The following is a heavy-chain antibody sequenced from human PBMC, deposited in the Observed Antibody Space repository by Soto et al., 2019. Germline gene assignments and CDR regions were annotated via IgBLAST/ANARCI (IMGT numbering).Heavy chain of an antibody. V-gene: IGHV1-46*01. J-gene: IGHJ3*02. CDR1: GYTFTSCY. CDR2: SNHSGGST. D-gene: IGHD1-26*01. Sequence: ASAKVSCKASGYTFTSCYMHWVRQAPGQGLEWMGISNHSGGSTSYAQKFQGRVTMNRDTSTITVYIELSSLKPEDTAVYYCARESVGNAFDIWGQGTRVTVSS. CDR3: ARESVGNAFDI.